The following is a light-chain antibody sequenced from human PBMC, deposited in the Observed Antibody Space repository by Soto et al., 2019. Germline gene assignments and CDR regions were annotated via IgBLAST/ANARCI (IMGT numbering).Light chain of an antibody. CDR2: ATS. V-gene: IGKV1-39*01. CDR3: QQSYSSTWT. J-gene: IGKJ1*01. CDR1: QSIGNS. Sequence: DIQMTQSPSSLSASIGDRVTITCRAGQSIGNSLNWYQQKPGKAPNLLISATSSLQSGVPSRFSGGGSGTEFTLTISSLQREDFAIYYCQQSYSSTWTFGQGTKVEIK.